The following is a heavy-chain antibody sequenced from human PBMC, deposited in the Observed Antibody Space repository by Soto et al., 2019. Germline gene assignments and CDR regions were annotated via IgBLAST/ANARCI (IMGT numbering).Heavy chain of an antibody. CDR2: IYPGDSDT. CDR1: WYSLSRYW. CDR3: ARAYSSSWYWFDP. Sequence: PGGSLKISCKGSWYSLSRYWIGWGRPMPGKGLEWMGIIYPGDSDTRNSPSFQGQVTISADKSISTAYLQWSSLKASDTAMYYCARAYSSSWYWFDPWGQGTLVTVS. J-gene: IGHJ5*02. D-gene: IGHD6-13*01. V-gene: IGHV5-51*01.